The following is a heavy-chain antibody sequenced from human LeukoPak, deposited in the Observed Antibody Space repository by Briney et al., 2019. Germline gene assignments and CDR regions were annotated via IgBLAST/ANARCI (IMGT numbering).Heavy chain of an antibody. CDR2: ISYDGSNK. J-gene: IGHJ4*02. D-gene: IGHD6-13*01. CDR3: AKELNTLIAAAPEGY. Sequence: PGGSLRLSCAASGFTFSSYGMHWVRQAPGKGLERVAVISYDGSNKYYADSVKGRFTISRDNSKNTLYLQMNSLRAEDTAVYYCAKELNTLIAAAPEGYWGQGTLVTVSS. CDR1: GFTFSSYG. V-gene: IGHV3-30*18.